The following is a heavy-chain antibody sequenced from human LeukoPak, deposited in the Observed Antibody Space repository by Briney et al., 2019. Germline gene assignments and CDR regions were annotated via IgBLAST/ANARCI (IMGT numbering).Heavy chain of an antibody. V-gene: IGHV4-59*01. J-gene: IGHJ4*02. CDR3: ARTDVQVWL. D-gene: IGHD5-12*01. CDR2: IYFSGST. Sequence: PSETLSLTCTVSGGSINDYYWSWLRQPPGKGLEWIGYIYFSGSTNYNPSLKSRVTMSIDTSKRYFSLRLTSVAASDTAIYYCARTDVQVWLWGQGTLVTVSS. CDR1: GGSINDYY.